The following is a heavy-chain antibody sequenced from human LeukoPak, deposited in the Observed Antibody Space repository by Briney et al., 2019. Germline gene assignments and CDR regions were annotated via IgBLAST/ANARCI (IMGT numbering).Heavy chain of an antibody. CDR3: VRVGYSNSYDY. J-gene: IGHJ4*02. CDR1: GYTFTSYA. V-gene: IGHV1-8*02. Sequence: ASVKVSCKASGYTFTSYAMHWVRQAPGQGLEWMGWMNPNTGKTGYTQKFQGRVTITWDTSIRTAYMELSSLRSDDTAVYYCVRVGYSNSYDYWGQGTPVTVSS. CDR2: MNPNTGKT. D-gene: IGHD4-11*01.